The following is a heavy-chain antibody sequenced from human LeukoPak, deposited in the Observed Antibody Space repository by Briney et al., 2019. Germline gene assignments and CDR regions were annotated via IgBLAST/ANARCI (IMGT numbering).Heavy chain of an antibody. CDR3: ARLGGSSWQAARY. D-gene: IGHD6-13*01. CDR2: IYPGDSDT. Sequence: GESLKISCKGSGYSFTSYWIGWLRQLPGKRLEWMGIIYPGDSDTRYSPSFQGQVTISADKSISTAYLQWSSLKASDTAMYYCARLGGSSWQAARYWGQGTLVTVSS. J-gene: IGHJ4*02. V-gene: IGHV5-51*01. CDR1: GYSFTSYW.